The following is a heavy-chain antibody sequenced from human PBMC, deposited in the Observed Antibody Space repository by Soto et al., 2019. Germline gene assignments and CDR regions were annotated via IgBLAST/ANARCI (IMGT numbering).Heavy chain of an antibody. J-gene: IGHJ4*02. Sequence: KPSETLSLTCAVSGYLISSGYYWGWIRQPPGKGLEWIGNVFHSGSTYYTPSLKSRATISVDTSNNQVSLRLTSVTAADAAVYYCARVILNSHLDYWGQGTLVTVSS. CDR1: GYLISSGYY. CDR3: ARVILNSHLDY. CDR2: VFHSGST. V-gene: IGHV4-38-2*01. D-gene: IGHD4-4*01.